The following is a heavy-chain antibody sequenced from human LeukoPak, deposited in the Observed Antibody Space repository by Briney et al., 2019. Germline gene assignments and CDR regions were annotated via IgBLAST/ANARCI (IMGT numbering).Heavy chain of an antibody. J-gene: IGHJ4*02. V-gene: IGHV3-30*18. CDR2: ISYDGSNK. Sequence: GGSLRLSCAASGFTFSSYGMHWVRQAPGKGLEWVAVISYDGSNKYYADSVKGRFTISRDNSKNTLYLQMNSLRAEDTAVYYCAKDRYDSSGYLDYWGQGTLVTVPS. D-gene: IGHD3-22*01. CDR3: AKDRYDSSGYLDY. CDR1: GFTFSSYG.